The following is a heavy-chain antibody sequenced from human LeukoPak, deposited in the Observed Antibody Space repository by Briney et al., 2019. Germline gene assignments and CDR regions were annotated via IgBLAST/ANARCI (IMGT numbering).Heavy chain of an antibody. CDR1: GGSFSGYY. Sequence: SETLSLTCAVYGGSFSGYYWSWIRQPPGKGLEWIGEINHSGSTNYNPSLKSRVTISVDTSKNQFSLKLSSVTAADTAVCYCARGGQQLVLFLDYWGQGTLVTVSS. J-gene: IGHJ4*02. V-gene: IGHV4-34*01. CDR2: INHSGST. D-gene: IGHD6-13*01. CDR3: ARGGQQLVLFLDY.